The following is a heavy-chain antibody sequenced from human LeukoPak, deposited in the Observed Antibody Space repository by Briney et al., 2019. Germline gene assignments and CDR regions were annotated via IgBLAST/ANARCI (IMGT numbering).Heavy chain of an antibody. D-gene: IGHD5-12*01. CDR2: ISYDGSNK. CDR3: AKDRLQGGYSGYDYYYYGMDV. CDR1: GFTFSSYG. Sequence: PGRSLRPSCAASGFTFSSYGMHWVRQAPGKGLEWVAVISYDGSNKYYADSVKGRFTISRDNSKNTLYLQMNSLRGEDTAVYYCAKDRLQGGYSGYDYYYYGMDVWDQGTTVTVSS. V-gene: IGHV3-30*18. J-gene: IGHJ6*02.